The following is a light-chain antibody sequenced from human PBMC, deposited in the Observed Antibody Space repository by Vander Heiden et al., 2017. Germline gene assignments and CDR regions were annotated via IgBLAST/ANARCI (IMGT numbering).Light chain of an antibody. CDR1: SNNVGNQG. CDR2: RNN. CDR3: STWDVSLRIWV. V-gene: IGLV10-54*04. Sequence: QAGLTQPPSVSKGLRQTATLTCTGNSNNVGNQGAAWLQQHQGHPPKLLSYRNNNRPAGISERFSASRSGNTASLTITGLQPEDEADYYCSTWDVSLRIWVFGEGTKLT. J-gene: IGLJ3*02.